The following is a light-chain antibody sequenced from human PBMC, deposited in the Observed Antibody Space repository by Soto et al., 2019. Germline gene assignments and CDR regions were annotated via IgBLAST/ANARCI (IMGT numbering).Light chain of an antibody. V-gene: IGLV2-14*01. Sequence: QSALTQPASVSGSPGQSITISCTGTSSDVGGYNYVSWYQQHPGKAPKLMIYEVSNRPSGVSNRLSGSKSGNTASLTISGLQAEDEGDYHCSSYTSSTTLVFGGGTKLTVL. CDR3: SSYTSSTTLV. CDR2: EVS. J-gene: IGLJ2*01. CDR1: SSDVGGYNY.